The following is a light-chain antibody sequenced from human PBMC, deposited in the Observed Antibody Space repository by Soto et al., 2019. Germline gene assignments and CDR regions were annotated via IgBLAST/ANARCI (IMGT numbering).Light chain of an antibody. J-gene: IGKJ3*01. Sequence: EIVLTQSPGTLSLSPGERATLACRASQSVSNTCLAWYQQKPGQAPKLLIYGASTRATGIPDRFSGSGSGTDFTLTISRLEPEDFVMYYCQLYGGSSPRFTFSPGTKVQFK. CDR2: GAS. CDR1: QSVSNTC. CDR3: QLYGGSSPRFT. V-gene: IGKV3-20*01.